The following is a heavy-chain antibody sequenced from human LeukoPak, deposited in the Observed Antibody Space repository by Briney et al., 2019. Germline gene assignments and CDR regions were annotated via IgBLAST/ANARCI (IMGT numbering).Heavy chain of an antibody. J-gene: IGHJ4*02. D-gene: IGHD5-18*01. CDR3: ARGGYSYGYPSFDY. CDR1: GFTFSAFY. Sequence: GGSLRLSCAASGFTFSAFYMSWIRQTPGKGLEYLSYLKGDNGDINYADSVRGRFTISRDNTKNSLYLQMNNLRAEDTAVYYCARGGYSYGYPSFDYWGQGTLVTVSS. V-gene: IGHV3-11*06. CDR2: LKGDNGDI.